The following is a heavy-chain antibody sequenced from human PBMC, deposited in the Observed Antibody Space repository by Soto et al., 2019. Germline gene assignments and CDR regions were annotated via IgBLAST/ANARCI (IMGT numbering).Heavy chain of an antibody. D-gene: IGHD3-10*01. J-gene: IGHJ3*02. CDR1: GGSFSSYF. Sequence: QVQLQESGPGLVKPSETLSLTCTVSGGSFSSYFCSWIRQPPGKGLEWIGYMYYSGSSNYNPSLKRRVAISVDTSKNQFSLKLRSVTAADTAVYYCARRRRGGPLDGAFDMWGQGTMVTVSS. CDR3: ARRRRGGPLDGAFDM. V-gene: IGHV4-59*08. CDR2: MYYSGSS.